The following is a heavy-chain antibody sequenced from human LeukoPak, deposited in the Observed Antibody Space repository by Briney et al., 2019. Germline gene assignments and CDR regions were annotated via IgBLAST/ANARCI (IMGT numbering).Heavy chain of an antibody. V-gene: IGHV3-21*01. D-gene: IGHD3-3*01. J-gene: IGHJ4*02. Sequence: GGSLRLSCTASGFTFSSYSMNWVRQAPGKGLEWVSSISSNTIHTYYADSVKGRFTVSRDNAKNSLYLQMNSLRAEDTAVYYCARDENMGYYDFWSGYLDLWGQGTLVTVSS. CDR2: ISSNTIHT. CDR3: ARDENMGYYDFWSGYLDL. CDR1: GFTFSSYS.